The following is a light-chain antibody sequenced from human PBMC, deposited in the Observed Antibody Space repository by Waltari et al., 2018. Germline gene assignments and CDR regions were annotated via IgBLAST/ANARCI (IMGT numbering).Light chain of an antibody. J-gene: IGKJ1*01. Sequence: DIQMTQSPSSLSASVGDRVTITCRASQSISNNLNWYQQKPGKAPKLLIYATSVLQSGVPSRFSGRGSGTDFTLTISSLQPEDFATYYCQQTYGTWTFGQGTAVEIK. V-gene: IGKV1-39*01. CDR3: QQTYGTWT. CDR1: QSISNN. CDR2: ATS.